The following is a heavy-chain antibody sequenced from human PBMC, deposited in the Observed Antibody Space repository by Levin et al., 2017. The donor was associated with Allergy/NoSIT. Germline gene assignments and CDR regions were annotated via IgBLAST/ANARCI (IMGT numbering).Heavy chain of an antibody. CDR1: GGSVNTDKYY. CDR2: IYYSGST. Sequence: TASETLSLTCTVSGGSVNTDKYYWSWIRQPPGTGLEWIGYIYYSGSTDYNPSLKSRVTISIDTSKNQISLKLNSVTAADTAVYYCASEIYYYDSSDYLGGFFDSWGQGILVTVSS. D-gene: IGHD3-22*01. V-gene: IGHV4-61*01. CDR3: ASEIYYYDSSDYLGGFFDS. J-gene: IGHJ4*02.